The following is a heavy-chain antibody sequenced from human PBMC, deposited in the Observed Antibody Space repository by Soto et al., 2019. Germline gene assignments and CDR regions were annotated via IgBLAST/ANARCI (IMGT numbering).Heavy chain of an antibody. J-gene: IGHJ3*02. CDR3: AKDRMIVDPLGFDI. CDR2: ISNTGDVT. CDR1: GFTFRNYG. V-gene: IGHV3-23*04. D-gene: IGHD3-22*01. Sequence: EVQLVESGGGLVKPGGSLRLSCISSGFTFRNYGMSWVRQTPGKGLEWVSSISNTGDVTYYADSVKGRFTISRDNSKNALNLQMNSLRAEDTAVYYCAKDRMIVDPLGFDIWGQGTLVTVSS.